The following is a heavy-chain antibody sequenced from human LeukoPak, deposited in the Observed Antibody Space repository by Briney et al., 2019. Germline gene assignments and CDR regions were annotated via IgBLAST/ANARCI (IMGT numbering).Heavy chain of an antibody. CDR1: GYTFTSYG. CDR2: ISAYNGNT. Sequence: GASVKVSCKASGYTFTSYGISWVRQAPGQGLEWMGWISAYNGNTNYAQKLQGRVTMTTDTSTSTAYMELRSLRSDDTAVYYCARDVLRYFDWLLAADSDALDIWGQGTMVTVSS. V-gene: IGHV1-18*01. CDR3: ARDVLRYFDWLLAADSDALDI. J-gene: IGHJ3*02. D-gene: IGHD3-9*01.